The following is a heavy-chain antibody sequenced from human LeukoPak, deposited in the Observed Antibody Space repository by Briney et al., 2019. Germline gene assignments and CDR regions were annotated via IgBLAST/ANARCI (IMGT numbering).Heavy chain of an antibody. Sequence: GGSLRLSCAASGFTFVSYWMHWVRQAPGKGLVWVSRINGYGSSTDFADSVKGRFTISRDNAKNTLYLQMNSLRAEDTAVYYCTRDAPGNTALDYWGQGTLVTVSS. CDR2: INGYGSST. CDR1: GFTFVSYW. V-gene: IGHV3-74*01. D-gene: IGHD5-18*01. CDR3: TRDAPGNTALDY. J-gene: IGHJ4*02.